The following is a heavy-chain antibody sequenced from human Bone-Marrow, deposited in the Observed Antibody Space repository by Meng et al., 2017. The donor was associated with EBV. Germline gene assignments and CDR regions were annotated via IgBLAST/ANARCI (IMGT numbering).Heavy chain of an antibody. J-gene: IGHJ5*02. CDR3: ARGITMVRGVKGNWFDP. D-gene: IGHD3-10*01. CDR1: GYTFTSYY. Sequence: QGELVQAGAEGKKPGASVKVSCKASGYTFTSYYMHWVRQAPGQGLEWMGIINPSGGSTSYAQKFQGRVTMTRDTSTSTVYMELSSLRSEDTAVYYCARGITMVRGVKGNWFDPWGQGTLVTVSS. CDR2: INPSGGST. V-gene: IGHV1-46*01.